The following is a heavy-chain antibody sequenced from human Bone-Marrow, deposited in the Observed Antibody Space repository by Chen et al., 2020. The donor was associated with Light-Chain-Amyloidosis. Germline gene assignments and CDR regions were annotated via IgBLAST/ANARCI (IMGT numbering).Heavy chain of an antibody. Sequence: EVQLLESGGGLVQPGGSLRLSCAASGFTFSSYAMSWVRQAPGQGLEWVSSISGRVGNTYYADSVKGRFTISRDNSKNTMYLQLNSLRAEDTAVYYCAKYTLPTATGWGAFDIWGQGTLVTVSS. CDR1: GFTFSSYA. D-gene: IGHD2-2*01. CDR3: AKYTLPTATGWGAFDI. V-gene: IGHV3-23*01. CDR2: ISGRVGNT. J-gene: IGHJ3*02.